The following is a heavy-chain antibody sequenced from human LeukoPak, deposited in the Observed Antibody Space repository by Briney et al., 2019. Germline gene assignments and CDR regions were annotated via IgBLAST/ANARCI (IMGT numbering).Heavy chain of an antibody. CDR3: ARVYGMTGYYYYYGMDV. CDR1: GFTFSSYD. D-gene: IGHD3-9*01. J-gene: IGHJ6*02. V-gene: IGHV3-13*01. Sequence: GRSLRLSCAATGFTFSSYDMHWVRQATGKGLEWVSAIGTAGDTYYPGSVKGRFTISRENAKNSLYLQMNSLRAEDTAVYYCARVYGMTGYYYYYGMDVWGQGTTVTVSS. CDR2: IGTAGDT.